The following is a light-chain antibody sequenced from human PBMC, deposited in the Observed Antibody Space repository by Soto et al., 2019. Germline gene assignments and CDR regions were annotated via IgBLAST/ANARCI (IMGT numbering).Light chain of an antibody. CDR2: STN. V-gene: IGLV8-61*01. J-gene: IGLJ3*02. Sequence: QAVVTQEPSFSVSPGRTVTLTCGLSSASVSTSYYPSWFQQTPGQAPRTLIHSTNTRSSGVPDRFSGSILGNKAALTITGAQADDESDYYCILYMCSGIWVFGGGTKLTVL. CDR1: SASVSTSYY. CDR3: ILYMCSGIWV.